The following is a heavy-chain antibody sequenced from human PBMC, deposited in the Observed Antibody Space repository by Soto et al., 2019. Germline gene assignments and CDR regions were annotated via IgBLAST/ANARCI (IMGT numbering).Heavy chain of an antibody. J-gene: IGHJ4*02. Sequence: EVPLLESGGGLVQPGGSLRLSCAASGFTFSTYAMNWVRQAPGKGLEWVSGISGSGDSTYYADSVKGRFTVSRDNSKNTLYLQMNSLRGEDTAVFYCAKERSSGWSFDYWGQGTLVTVSP. D-gene: IGHD6-19*01. V-gene: IGHV3-23*01. CDR3: AKERSSGWSFDY. CDR2: ISGSGDST. CDR1: GFTFSTYA.